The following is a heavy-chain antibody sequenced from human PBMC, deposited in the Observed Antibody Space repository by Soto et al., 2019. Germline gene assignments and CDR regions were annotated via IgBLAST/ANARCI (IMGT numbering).Heavy chain of an antibody. CDR1: GFTFSSYA. CDR2: ISYDGSNK. Sequence: QVQLVESGGGVVQPGRSLRLSCAASGFTFSSYALHWVRQAPGKGLEWVAVISYDGSNKYYADSVKGRFTISSDNSKNTLYLQMNSLRAEDTAVYYCARGGRLRHFDYWGQGTLVTVSS. D-gene: IGHD5-12*01. J-gene: IGHJ4*02. V-gene: IGHV3-30-3*01. CDR3: ARGGRLRHFDY.